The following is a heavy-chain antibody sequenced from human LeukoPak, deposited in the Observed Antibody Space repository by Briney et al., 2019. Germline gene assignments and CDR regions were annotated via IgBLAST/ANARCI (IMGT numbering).Heavy chain of an antibody. J-gene: IGHJ4*02. Sequence: PGGSLRLSCAASGFTFSSYSMNWVRQAPGKGLEWVSYISSSSTIYYSDSVKGRFTISRDNDKNSLYLQMNSLRAEDTAVYYCARADYDFWSGYYIPDYWGQGTLVTVSS. V-gene: IGHV3-48*01. CDR1: GFTFSSYS. D-gene: IGHD3-3*01. CDR2: ISSSSTI. CDR3: ARADYDFWSGYYIPDY.